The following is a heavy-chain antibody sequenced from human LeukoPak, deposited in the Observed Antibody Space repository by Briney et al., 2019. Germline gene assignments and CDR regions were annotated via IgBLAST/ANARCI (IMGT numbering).Heavy chain of an antibody. Sequence: PGGSLRLSCAGFGFTFRSYEMNWVRQAPGKGLEWISYISSTGSAIYYADSVKGRFTISRDNAKNSLYLQMNSLRAEDTAVYYCPRVFSYYTYAFDCWGQGTLGTVSS. J-gene: IGHJ4*02. D-gene: IGHD3-22*01. V-gene: IGHV3-48*03. CDR2: ISSTGSAI. CDR1: GFTFRSYE. CDR3: PRVFSYYTYAFDC.